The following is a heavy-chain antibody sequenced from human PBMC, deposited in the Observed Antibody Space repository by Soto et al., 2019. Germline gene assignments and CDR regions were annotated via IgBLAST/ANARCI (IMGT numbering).Heavy chain of an antibody. J-gene: IGHJ4*02. CDR3: ANTYTWNGEYFDF. V-gene: IGHV2-5*02. CDR1: GFSLSTNGVG. Sequence: ITLKESGPPLVKPTQTLTLTCSFSGFSLSTNGVGVGWIRQPPGKALEWLGIIYWDDEKRYSPSLKNRLTITKGTSKDDVVLKVTNMDPMDTATYFCANTYTWNGEYFDFWVQGTLVTVSS. CDR2: IYWDDEK. D-gene: IGHD1-1*01.